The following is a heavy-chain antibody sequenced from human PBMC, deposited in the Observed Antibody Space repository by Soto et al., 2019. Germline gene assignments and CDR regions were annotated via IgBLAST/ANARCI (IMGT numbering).Heavy chain of an antibody. J-gene: IGHJ5*02. CDR3: AKGDSYRSFDHSGGYSTPDH. V-gene: IGHV3-23*01. D-gene: IGHD3-10*01. Sequence: EVQLFESGGGFVESGGSLRLSCAASGFIFQDYAMSWVRQAPGKGLEWVSTITSSDDITYSADSVRGRVTISRDNSANSPFLLLTDHCVDETATYFSAKGDSYRSFDHSGGYSTPDHWGLGTLGTVSS. CDR1: GFIFQDYA. CDR2: ITSSDDIT.